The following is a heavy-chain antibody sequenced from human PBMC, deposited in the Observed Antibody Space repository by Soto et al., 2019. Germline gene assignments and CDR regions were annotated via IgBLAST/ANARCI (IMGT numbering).Heavy chain of an antibody. Sequence: GGSLRLSCAASGFTFSSYGMHWVRQAPGKGLEWFAVIWYDGSNKYYADSVKGRFTISRDNSKNTLYLQMNSLRAEDTAVYYCARGRGITMVRGVIAPPIRDYYYYGMDVWSQGTTVTVSS. D-gene: IGHD3-10*01. CDR2: IWYDGSNK. J-gene: IGHJ6*02. V-gene: IGHV3-33*01. CDR3: ARGRGITMVRGVIAPPIRDYYYYGMDV. CDR1: GFTFSSYG.